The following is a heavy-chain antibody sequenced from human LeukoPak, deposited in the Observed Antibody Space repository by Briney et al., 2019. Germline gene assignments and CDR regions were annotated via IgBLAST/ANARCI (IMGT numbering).Heavy chain of an antibody. Sequence: GGSLRLSCAASGFTFSSYSMNRVRQAPGKGLEWVSSISSSSSYIYYADSVKGRFTISRDNAKNSLYLQMNSLRAEDTAVYYCARGGRCSYCSSTSCYGKIFDYWGQGTLVTVSS. CDR3: ARGGRCSYCSSTSCYGKIFDY. CDR1: GFTFSSYS. CDR2: ISSSSSYI. J-gene: IGHJ4*02. D-gene: IGHD2-2*01. V-gene: IGHV3-21*01.